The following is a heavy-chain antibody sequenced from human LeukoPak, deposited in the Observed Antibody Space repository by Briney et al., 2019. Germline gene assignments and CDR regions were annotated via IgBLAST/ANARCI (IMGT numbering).Heavy chain of an antibody. D-gene: IGHD5-12*01. V-gene: IGHV3-30*18. CDR3: AKDQKWLRSRYYYYYYGMDV. J-gene: IGHJ6*02. Sequence: PGGSLRLSCAASGFTFSSYGMHWVRQAPGKGLEWVAVISYDGSNKYYADSVKGRFTISRDNSKNTLYLQMNSLRAEDTAVYYCAKDQKWLRSRYYYYYYGMDVWGQGTTVTVSS. CDR2: ISYDGSNK. CDR1: GFTFSSYG.